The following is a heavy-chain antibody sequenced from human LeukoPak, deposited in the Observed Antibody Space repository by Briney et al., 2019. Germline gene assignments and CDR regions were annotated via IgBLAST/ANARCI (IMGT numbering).Heavy chain of an antibody. Sequence: PSQTLSLTCTVSGGSISSGGYSWSWIRQPPGKGLEWIGYIYHSGSTYYNPSLKSRVTISVDRSKNQFSLKLSSVTAADTAVYYCARVANSGYDFDYWGQGTLVTVSS. D-gene: IGHD5-12*01. CDR3: ARVANSGYDFDY. J-gene: IGHJ4*02. CDR2: IYHSGST. CDR1: GGSISSGGYS. V-gene: IGHV4-30-2*01.